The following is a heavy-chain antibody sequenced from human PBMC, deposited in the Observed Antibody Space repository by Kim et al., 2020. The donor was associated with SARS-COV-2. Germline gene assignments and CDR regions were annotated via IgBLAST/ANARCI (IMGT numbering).Heavy chain of an antibody. CDR2: IYYSGST. Sequence: SETLSLTCTVSGGSISSSSYYWGWIRQPPGKGLEWIGSIYYSGSTYYNPSLKSRVTISVDTSKNQFSLKLSSVTAADTAVYYCARDESQYDILTGYYNWFDPWGQGTLVTVSS. CDR1: GGSISSSSYY. CDR3: ARDESQYDILTGYYNWFDP. D-gene: IGHD3-9*01. J-gene: IGHJ5*02. V-gene: IGHV4-39*07.